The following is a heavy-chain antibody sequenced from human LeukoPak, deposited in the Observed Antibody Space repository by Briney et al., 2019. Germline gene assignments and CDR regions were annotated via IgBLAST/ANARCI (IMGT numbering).Heavy chain of an antibody. D-gene: IGHD4-23*01. CDR3: ANWNNSPVPFDI. Sequence: AGGSLRLSCAASGFTFSGSAMHWVRQASGKGLEWVGRIRSKANSYATAYAASVKGRFTISRDDSKNTAYLQMNSLKTEDTAVYYCANWNNSPVPFDIWGQGTMVTVSS. CDR2: IRSKANSYAT. V-gene: IGHV3-73*01. CDR1: GFTFSGSA. J-gene: IGHJ3*02.